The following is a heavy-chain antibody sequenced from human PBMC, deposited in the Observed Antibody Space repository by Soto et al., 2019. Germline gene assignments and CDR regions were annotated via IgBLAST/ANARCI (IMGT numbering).Heavy chain of an antibody. D-gene: IGHD1-26*01. CDR3: ARDGGSHSGGIDY. CDR1: GGTFSSYS. CDR2: IIPIFGTA. V-gene: IGHV1-69*01. J-gene: IGHJ4*02. Sequence: QVQLVQSGAEVKKHGSSVKVSCKASGGTFSSYSINWVRQAPGQGLEWMGEIIPIFGTANYAQKFQGRVTITADESTSTAYMELSSLRSEYTAVYYCARDGGSHSGGIDYWGQGTLVTVSS.